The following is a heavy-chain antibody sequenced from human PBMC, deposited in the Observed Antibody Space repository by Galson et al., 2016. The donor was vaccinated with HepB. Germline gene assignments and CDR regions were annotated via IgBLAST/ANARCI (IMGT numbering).Heavy chain of an antibody. CDR1: GFTFTDAW. CDR2: IKQDGSEK. V-gene: IGHV3-7*04. CDR3: ARVGRHRIFGQPFLDY. Sequence: SLRLSCAASGFTFTDAWMTWVRQAPGKGLEWVANIKQDGSEKYYVDSVTGRFTISRDNAKNSLFLQMNSLRAEDTAVYYCARVGRHRIFGQPFLDYWGQGTLVTVSS. D-gene: IGHD3-16*01. J-gene: IGHJ4*02.